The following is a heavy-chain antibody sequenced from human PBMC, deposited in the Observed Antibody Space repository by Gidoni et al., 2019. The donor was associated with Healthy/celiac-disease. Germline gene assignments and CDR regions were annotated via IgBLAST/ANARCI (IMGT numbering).Heavy chain of an antibody. CDR3: TTEVVPAAPFDY. CDR2: IKSKTDGGTT. D-gene: IGHD2-2*01. CDR1: SVSNAW. Sequence: SVSNAWMNWVRQAPGKGLEWVGRIKSKTDGGTTDYAAPVKGRFTISRDESKNTLYLQMNSLKTEDTAVYYCTTEVVPAAPFDYWGQGTLVTVSS. V-gene: IGHV3-15*07. J-gene: IGHJ4*02.